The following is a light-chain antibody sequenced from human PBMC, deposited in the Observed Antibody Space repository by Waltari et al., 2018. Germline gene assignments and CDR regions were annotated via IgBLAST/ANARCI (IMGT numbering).Light chain of an antibody. V-gene: IGLV3-1*01. Sequence: SYELTQPPSVSVSPGQPARITCSGDKSGDTYACWYQQKPGQSPVLVIYQDSKRPSGIPERFSGSNSGNTATLTISGTQAMDEADYYCQAWDSSTAVFGGGTKLTVL. CDR2: QDS. CDR3: QAWDSSTAV. J-gene: IGLJ2*01. CDR1: KSGDTY.